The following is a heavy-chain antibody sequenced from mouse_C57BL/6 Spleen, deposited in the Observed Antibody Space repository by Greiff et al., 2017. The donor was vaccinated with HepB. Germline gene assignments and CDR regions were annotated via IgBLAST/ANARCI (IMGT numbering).Heavy chain of an antibody. V-gene: IGHV5-6*01. J-gene: IGHJ3*01. CDR1: GFTFSSYG. CDR2: ISSGGSYT. Sequence: EVQGVESGGDLVKPGGSLKLSCAASGFTFSSYGMSWVRQTPDKRLEWVATISSGGSYTYYPDSVKGRFTISRDNAKNTLYLQMSSLKSEDTAMYYCARQRTYGSSPAWFAYWGQGTLVTVSA. D-gene: IGHD1-1*01. CDR3: ARQRTYGSSPAWFAY.